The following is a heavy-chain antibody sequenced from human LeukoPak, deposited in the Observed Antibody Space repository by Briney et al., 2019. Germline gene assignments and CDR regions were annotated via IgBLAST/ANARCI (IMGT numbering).Heavy chain of an antibody. V-gene: IGHV3-30*18. CDR2: ISVDGSNE. CDR3: AKAREGYCSSTSCYGAFDI. J-gene: IGHJ3*02. Sequence: SLRLSCAASGFTFSSYGMHWVRQAPGKGLEWVAVISVDGSNEYYADSVKGRFTISRDNSKNTLYLQMNSLRAEDTAVYYCAKAREGYCSSTSCYGAFDIWGQGTMVTVSS. D-gene: IGHD2-2*01. CDR1: GFTFSSYG.